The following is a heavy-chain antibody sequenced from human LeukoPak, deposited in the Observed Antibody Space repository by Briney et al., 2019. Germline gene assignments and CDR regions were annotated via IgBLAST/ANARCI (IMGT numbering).Heavy chain of an antibody. J-gene: IGHJ4*02. CDR2: IYYSGST. V-gene: IGHV4-59*01. D-gene: IGHD3-22*01. CDR3: ARAAQRYYYDGSGYYHFDY. CDR1: GGSISNYY. Sequence: PSETLSLTCIVSGGSISNYYWSWIRQPPGKGLEWIGYIYYSGSTNYNPSLKSRVTISVDTSKNQFSLKLSSVTAADTAVYYCARAAQRYYYDGSGYYHFDYWGQGTLVTVSS.